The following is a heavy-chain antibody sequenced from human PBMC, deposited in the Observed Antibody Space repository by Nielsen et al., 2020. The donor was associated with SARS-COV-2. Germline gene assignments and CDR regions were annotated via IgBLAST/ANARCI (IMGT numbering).Heavy chain of an antibody. CDR1: GYTFTGHY. J-gene: IGHJ5*01. V-gene: IGHV1-2*06. Sequence: ASVTVSCKASGYTFTGHYIHWVRQAPGQGLEWVGRINPNSAGPNYAQRFKGRVTLTTDTSISTAYMEMSRLRSDDTAVYYCARDSRNYGFNWFDSWGQGTLVTVSS. D-gene: IGHD1-7*01. CDR3: ARDSRNYGFNWFDS. CDR2: INPNSAGP.